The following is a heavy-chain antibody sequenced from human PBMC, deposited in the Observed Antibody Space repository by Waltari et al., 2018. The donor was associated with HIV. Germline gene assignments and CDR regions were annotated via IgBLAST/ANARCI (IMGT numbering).Heavy chain of an antibody. V-gene: IGHV3-23*01. Sequence: QLLESGGAFVQSGGSLRLSCAASGFNFGTYSMAWVRQAPGKGLEWFSIFSRGAKWYAYVVQDRFTISRDDSKSTLYLQMNRLRPDDSAFYYCVRAIFGGNGWKWYYFDLWGRGTLVSVSS. D-gene: IGHD2-15*01. CDR2: IFSRGAK. J-gene: IGHJ2*01. CDR3: VRAIFGGNGWKWYYFDL. CDR1: GFNFGTYS.